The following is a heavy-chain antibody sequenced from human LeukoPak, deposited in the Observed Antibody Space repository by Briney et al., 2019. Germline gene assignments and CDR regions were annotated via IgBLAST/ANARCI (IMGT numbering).Heavy chain of an antibody. V-gene: IGHV3-30*18. Sequence: GGSLRLSCAASGFNFSSYGIHWVRQAPGKGLEWVAVISYDGSNKYYADSVKGRFTISRDNSKNTLYLQMNSLRAEDTAVYYCAKEIYSDSSAYVDYWGQGTLVTVSS. J-gene: IGHJ4*02. CDR1: GFNFSSYG. D-gene: IGHD3-22*01. CDR3: AKEIYSDSSAYVDY. CDR2: ISYDGSNK.